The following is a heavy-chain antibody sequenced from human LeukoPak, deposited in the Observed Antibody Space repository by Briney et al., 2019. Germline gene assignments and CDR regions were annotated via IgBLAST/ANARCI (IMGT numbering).Heavy chain of an antibody. CDR1: GFTFSSYG. CDR2: ISYDGSNK. J-gene: IGHJ4*02. D-gene: IGHD1-26*01. Sequence: PGRSLRLSCAASGFTFSSYGMHWVRQAPGKGLEWVAVISYDGSNKYYADSVKGRFTISRDNSKNTLYLQMNSLRAEDTAVYYCARDSGSYGAFDYWGQGTLVTVSS. CDR3: ARDSGSYGAFDY. V-gene: IGHV3-30*03.